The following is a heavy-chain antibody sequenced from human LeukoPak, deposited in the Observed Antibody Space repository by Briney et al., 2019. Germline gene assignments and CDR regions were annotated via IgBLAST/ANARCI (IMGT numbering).Heavy chain of an antibody. Sequence: PGGSLRLSCATSGFTFTNYWMTWVRQAPGKGLEWVANINQNGVEMYYVESVKGRFTISRDSGRNSLFLQMNSLRAEDTAVYYCARDLGSAAAIYEYWGQGTLVTVSS. J-gene: IGHJ4*02. CDR2: INQNGVEM. CDR3: ARDLGSAAAIYEY. D-gene: IGHD6-13*01. CDR1: GFTFTNYW. V-gene: IGHV3-7*01.